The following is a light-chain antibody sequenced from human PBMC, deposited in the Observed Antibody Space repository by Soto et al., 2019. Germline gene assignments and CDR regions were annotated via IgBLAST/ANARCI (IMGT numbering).Light chain of an antibody. CDR2: YDP. V-gene: IGLV3-21*04. J-gene: IGLJ1*01. Sequence: SYELTQPPSVSVAPGKTARVTCGGNNIGSKSVHWYQQKPGQAPVLVIYYDPDRPSGIHGRFSGSNSENTATLTISRVEAGDEADYYCQVWDSSSDLSYVFGTGTKVTVL. CDR3: QVWDSSSDLSYV. CDR1: NIGSKS.